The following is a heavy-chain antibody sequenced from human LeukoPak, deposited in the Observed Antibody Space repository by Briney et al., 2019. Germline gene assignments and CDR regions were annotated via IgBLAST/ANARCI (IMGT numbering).Heavy chain of an antibody. CDR2: ISAYNGNT. CDR1: GYTFTSYG. CDR3: ARPQGGYCSSTSCYAISYYYYGMDV. J-gene: IGHJ6*02. Sequence: AASVKVSCKASGYTFTSYGISWVRQAPGQGLEWMGWISAYNGNTNYAQKLQGRVTMTTDTSTSTAYMELSSLRSEDTAVYYCARPQGGYCSSTSCYAISYYYYGMDVWGQGTTVTVSS. D-gene: IGHD2-2*01. V-gene: IGHV1-18*01.